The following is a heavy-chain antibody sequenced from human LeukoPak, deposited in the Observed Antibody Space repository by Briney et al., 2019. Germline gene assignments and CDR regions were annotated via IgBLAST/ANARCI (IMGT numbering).Heavy chain of an antibody. V-gene: IGHV4-34*01. Sequence: PSETLSLTCAVYGGSFSGYYWSWIRQPPGKGLEWIGEINHSGSTNYNPSLKSRVTISVDTSKNQFSLKLSSVTAAGTAVYYCARGLGLLWFGELLSSQGAFDIWGQGTMVTVSS. D-gene: IGHD3-10*01. J-gene: IGHJ3*02. CDR1: GGSFSGYY. CDR2: INHSGST. CDR3: ARGLGLLWFGELLSSQGAFDI.